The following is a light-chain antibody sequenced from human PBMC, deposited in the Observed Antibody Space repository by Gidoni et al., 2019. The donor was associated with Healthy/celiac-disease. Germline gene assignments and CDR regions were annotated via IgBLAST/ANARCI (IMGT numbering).Light chain of an antibody. CDR1: QGISSY. J-gene: IGKJ3*01. CDR2: AAS. Sequence: DIQLTQSPSFLSASVGDRVTITCRASQGISSYLAWYQQKPGKAPKLLIYAASTLQSGVPSSISGSGSWTEFTLTISSLQPEDFANYFCQQLNSYPIFTFGPGTKVDIK. CDR3: QQLNSYPIFT. V-gene: IGKV1-9*01.